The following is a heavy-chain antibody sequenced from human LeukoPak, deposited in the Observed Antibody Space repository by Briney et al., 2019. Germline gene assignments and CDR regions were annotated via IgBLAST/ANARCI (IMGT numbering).Heavy chain of an antibody. CDR3: ARDAARGSGYYYVSFFGY. J-gene: IGHJ4*02. V-gene: IGHV4-34*01. D-gene: IGHD3-22*01. CDR1: GGSFSGYC. Sequence: PSETLSLTCAVYGGSFSGYCWSWIRQPPRKGLEWIGVINRSGSTNYNQSLKSRVTISVDTSKNQSSLMLSSVTAADTAVYYCARDAARGSGYYYVSFFGYWGQGTLVTGSS. CDR2: INRSGST.